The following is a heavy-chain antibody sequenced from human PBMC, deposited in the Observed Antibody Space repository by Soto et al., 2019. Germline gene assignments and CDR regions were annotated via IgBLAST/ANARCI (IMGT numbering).Heavy chain of an antibody. D-gene: IGHD5-12*01. Sequence: EVQLLESGGGLVQPGGSLRLSCAASGFTFSSYAMSWVRQAPGKGLEWVSAISGSGGSTYYADSVQGRFTISRDNFKDTLYLQMNSLRAEDTAVYYCARHPSGYIGNLDYWGQGTLVTVSS. CDR3: ARHPSGYIGNLDY. V-gene: IGHV3-23*01. J-gene: IGHJ4*02. CDR2: ISGSGGST. CDR1: GFTFSSYA.